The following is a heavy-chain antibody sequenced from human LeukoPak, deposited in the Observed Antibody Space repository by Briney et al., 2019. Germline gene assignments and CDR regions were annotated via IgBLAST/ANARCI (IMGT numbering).Heavy chain of an antibody. D-gene: IGHD6-13*01. CDR3: ARDCASIAGAVYWYFDL. CDR1: GFTFSSYA. V-gene: IGHV3-23*01. CDR2: ISGSGGNT. J-gene: IGHJ2*01. Sequence: GGSLRLSCAASGFTFSSYAMSWVRQAPGKGLEWVSAISGSGGNTFYADSVKGRFTISRDNSKDTLYLQMNSLRPEDTAVYYCARDCASIAGAVYWYFDLWGRGTLVTVSS.